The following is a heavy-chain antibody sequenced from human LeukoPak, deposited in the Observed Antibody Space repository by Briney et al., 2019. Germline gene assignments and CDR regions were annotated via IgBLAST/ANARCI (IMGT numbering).Heavy chain of an antibody. Sequence: ASVEVSCKASGYTFTSYDINWVRQATGQGLEWMGWMNPNSGNTGYAQKFQGRVTMTRNTSISTAYMELSSLRSEDTAVYYCARGTVSRIGYCSSTSCPEVIDYWGQGTLVTVSS. CDR3: ARGTVSRIGYCSSTSCPEVIDY. J-gene: IGHJ4*02. V-gene: IGHV1-8*01. CDR2: MNPNSGNT. D-gene: IGHD2-2*01. CDR1: GYTFTSYD.